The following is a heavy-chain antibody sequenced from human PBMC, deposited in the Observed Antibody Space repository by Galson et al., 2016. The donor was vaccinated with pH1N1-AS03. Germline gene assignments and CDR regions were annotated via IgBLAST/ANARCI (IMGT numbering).Heavy chain of an antibody. Sequence: SVKVSCKASGYTFTGFSINWVRQAPGQGLELMGWINPKSVVTNYAQTFQAWVTMTRDTSSSTAYMELSGLKSDDTAVYYCARDPRGPCTSSTCPTAYYCGMDVWGQGTTVIVSS. J-gene: IGHJ6*02. CDR1: GYTFTGFS. CDR3: ARDPRGPCTSSTCPTAYYCGMDV. D-gene: IGHD2-2*01. V-gene: IGHV1-2*04. CDR2: INPKSVVT.